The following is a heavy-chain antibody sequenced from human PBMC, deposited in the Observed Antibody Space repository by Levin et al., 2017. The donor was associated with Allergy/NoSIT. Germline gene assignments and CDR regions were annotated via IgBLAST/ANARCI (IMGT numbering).Heavy chain of an antibody. CDR3: ARGYGDYENWFDP. V-gene: IGHV3-66*01. CDR2: IYSGGST. D-gene: IGHD4-17*01. Sequence: PGGSLRLSCAASGFTVSSNYMSWVRQAPGKGLEWVSVIYSGGSTYYADSVKGRFTISRDNSKNTLYLQMNSLRAEDTAVYYCARGYGDYENWFDPWGQGTLVTVSS. CDR1: GFTVSSNY. J-gene: IGHJ5*02.